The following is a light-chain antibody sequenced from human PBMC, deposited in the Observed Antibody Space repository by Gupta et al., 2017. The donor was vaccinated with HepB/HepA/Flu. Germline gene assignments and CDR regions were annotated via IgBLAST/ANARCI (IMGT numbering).Light chain of an antibody. V-gene: IGKV3-11*01. CDR2: EAA. CDR1: QRVSSH. Sequence: EMVLTQSPDTLSLSPGERATLSCRAGQRVSSHFAWHQPTPGQAPRHVMYEAASRAPGIPARFSGSGSGTDFTLTVRHLDPDDSALYFCQLRASGPPEGTFGGGTTVEIK. J-gene: IGKJ4*01. CDR3: QLRASGPPEGT.